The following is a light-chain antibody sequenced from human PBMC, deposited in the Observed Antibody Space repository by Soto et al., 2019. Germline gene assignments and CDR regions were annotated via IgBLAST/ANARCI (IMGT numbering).Light chain of an antibody. V-gene: IGLV4-69*01. Sequence: QTVVTQSPSASASLGASVKLTCTLSSGHSSYAIAWHQLQPEKGPRYLMKLNSDGSHSKGDGIPDRFSGSSSGAERYLIISSLQSEDEADYYCQIWGTGIHVFGTGTKLTVL. CDR1: SGHSSYA. CDR2: LNSDGSH. CDR3: QIWGTGIHV. J-gene: IGLJ1*01.